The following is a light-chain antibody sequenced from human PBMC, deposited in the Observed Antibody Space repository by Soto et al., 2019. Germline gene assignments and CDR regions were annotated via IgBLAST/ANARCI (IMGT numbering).Light chain of an antibody. V-gene: IGKV3-15*01. CDR3: QQYDDWPLT. CDR1: QSVTSN. J-gene: IGKJ1*01. Sequence: EIVMTQSPATLSVSPGERATLSCRASQSVTSNLAWYQHKPGQAPRLLIYRATARAAGIPARFGGSGSGTEFTLTIRSLQSEDFAIYYCQQYDDWPLTFGQGTKVEIK. CDR2: RAT.